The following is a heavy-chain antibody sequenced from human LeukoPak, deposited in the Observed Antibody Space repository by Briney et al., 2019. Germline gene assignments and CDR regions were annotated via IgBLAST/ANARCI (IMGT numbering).Heavy chain of an antibody. J-gene: IGHJ4*02. V-gene: IGHV1-2*02. CDR2: INPNSGGT. D-gene: IGHD2-15*01. Sequence: ASVKVSCKASGYTFTDYYIHWVRQAPGQGLEWMGWINPNSGGTNYAQKFQGRVTMTRDTSISTAYMELSRLRSDDTAVYYCARAGGYCSGGSCYWDYFDYWGQGTLVTVSS. CDR1: GYTFTDYY. CDR3: ARAGGYCSGGSCYWDYFDY.